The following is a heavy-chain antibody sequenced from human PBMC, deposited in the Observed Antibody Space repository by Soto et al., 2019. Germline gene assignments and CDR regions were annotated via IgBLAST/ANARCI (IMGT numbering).Heavy chain of an antibody. V-gene: IGHV1-69*02. CDR3: ARFKWGDDY. Sequence: QVQLVQSGAEVRKPGSSVKVSCQASGGTFSNSTVTWVRQAPGQGLGWMGRLIPILGLANYAQKFRGRLTITADKSTTTAYMELRSLRSEDTAIYYCARFKWGDDYWGQGTLVTVSS. CDR1: GGTFSNST. D-gene: IGHD5-12*01. CDR2: LIPILGLA. J-gene: IGHJ4*02.